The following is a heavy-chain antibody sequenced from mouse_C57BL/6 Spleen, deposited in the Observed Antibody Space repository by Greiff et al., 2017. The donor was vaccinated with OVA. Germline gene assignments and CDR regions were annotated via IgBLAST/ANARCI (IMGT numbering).Heavy chain of an antibody. V-gene: IGHV1-55*01. D-gene: IGHD2-2*01. Sequence: QVQLQQPGAELVKPGASVKMSCKASGYTFTSYWITWVKQRPGQGLEWIGDIYPGSGSTNYNEKFKSKATLTVDTSSSTAYMQLSSLTSEDSAVYYGAREGSMEWLPFDYWGQGTTLTVSS. CDR3: AREGSMEWLPFDY. CDR1: GYTFTSYW. J-gene: IGHJ2*01. CDR2: IYPGSGST.